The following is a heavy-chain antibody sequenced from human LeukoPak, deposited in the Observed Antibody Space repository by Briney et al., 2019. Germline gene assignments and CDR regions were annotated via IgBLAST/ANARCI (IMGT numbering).Heavy chain of an antibody. CDR1: GFTFSSYD. Sequence: GGSLRLSCAASGFTFSSYDMHWVRQVPGKWLEWVAVMYYDGRNKYYADSVKGRFTISRDNSKNTLYLQINSLRAEDTAVFYCARKVLVPAATGADAFDVWGRGTMVIVSS. V-gene: IGHV3-33*01. J-gene: IGHJ3*01. CDR3: ARKVLVPAATGADAFDV. D-gene: IGHD2-2*01. CDR2: MYYDGRNK.